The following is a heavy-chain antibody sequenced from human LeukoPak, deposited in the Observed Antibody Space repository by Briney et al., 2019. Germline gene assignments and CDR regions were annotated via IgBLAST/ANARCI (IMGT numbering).Heavy chain of an antibody. CDR2: IIPIFGTA. J-gene: IGHJ4*02. CDR3: AKSDIVATIPSGFDY. Sequence: ASVKVSCKASGGTFSSYAISWVRQAPGQGLEWMGGIIPIFGTANYAQKFQGRVTITADESTSTAYMELSSLRSEDTAVYYCAKSDIVATIPSGFDYWGQGTLVTVSS. CDR1: GGTFSSYA. D-gene: IGHD5-12*01. V-gene: IGHV1-69*13.